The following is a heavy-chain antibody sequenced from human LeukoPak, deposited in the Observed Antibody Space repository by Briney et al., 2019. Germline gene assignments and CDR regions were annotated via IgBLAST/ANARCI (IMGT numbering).Heavy chain of an antibody. J-gene: IGHJ3*02. CDR2: ISGSGGST. D-gene: IGHD1-1*01. CDR3: AKDRWTEVDAFDI. CDR1: GFTFSSYA. Sequence: GGSLRLSCAASGFTFSSYAMSWVRQAPGKGLEWVSAISGSGGSTYYADSVKGRLTISRDNSKNTLYLQMNSLRAEDTAVHYCAKDRWTEVDAFDIWGQGTMVTVSS. V-gene: IGHV3-23*01.